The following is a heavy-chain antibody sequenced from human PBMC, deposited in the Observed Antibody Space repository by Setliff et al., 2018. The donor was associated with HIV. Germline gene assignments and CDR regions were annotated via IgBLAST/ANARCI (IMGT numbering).Heavy chain of an antibody. D-gene: IGHD3-3*01. CDR3: ARGSIQFSD. J-gene: IGHJ4*02. Sequence: NPSETLSLTCTVSGGSITSHYWSWIRQTPGKGLEWIGSIYTSGTAHYNPSLGSRVTISVDTSKSQFSLKLTSLTAADTAVYYCARGSIQFSDWGQGTLVTVSS. CDR2: IYTSGTA. CDR1: GGSITSHY. V-gene: IGHV4-4*08.